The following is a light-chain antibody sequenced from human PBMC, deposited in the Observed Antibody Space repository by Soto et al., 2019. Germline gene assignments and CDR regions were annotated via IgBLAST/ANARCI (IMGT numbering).Light chain of an antibody. CDR2: DVS. Sequence: QSVLTQPASVSGAPGQSITISCTGTDSDVGGFNYVSWYQQYPGKAPKLMIYDVSDRPSGVSNRFSGSKSGNTASLTISGLQAEDEADYYCSSYAGSNNFVFGTGTKVTVL. J-gene: IGLJ1*01. V-gene: IGLV2-14*03. CDR3: SSYAGSNNFV. CDR1: DSDVGGFNY.